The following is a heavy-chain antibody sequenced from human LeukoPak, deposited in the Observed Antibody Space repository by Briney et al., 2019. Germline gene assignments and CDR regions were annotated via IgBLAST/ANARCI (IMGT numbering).Heavy chain of an antibody. CDR1: GFTIGTTY. J-gene: IGHJ4*02. CDR2: LNSAGRT. CDR3: AGERHY. Sequence: PGGSLRLSCAVSGFTIGTTYMSWVHQAPGEGLEWVSLLNSAGRTYYADSVKGRFTISRDNSKNTLYLQMNSLRAEDTAVYYCAGERHYWGQGVLVTVSS. V-gene: IGHV3-66*01.